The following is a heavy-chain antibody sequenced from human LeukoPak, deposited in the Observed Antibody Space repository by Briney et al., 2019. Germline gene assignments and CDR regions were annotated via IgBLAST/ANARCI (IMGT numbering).Heavy chain of an antibody. J-gene: IGHJ4*02. CDR3: ARQKGNFDH. D-gene: IGHD3-10*01. CDR2: IYYSGPT. V-gene: IGHV4-39*01. CDR1: GGSISSSGYY. Sequence: SETLSLTCTVSGGSISSSGYYWGWIRQPPGKGLERIGSIYYSGPTYYNPSLKSRVTISVDTSKNQFSLKLSSVTAADTAIYYCARQKGNFDHWGQGTLVTVSS.